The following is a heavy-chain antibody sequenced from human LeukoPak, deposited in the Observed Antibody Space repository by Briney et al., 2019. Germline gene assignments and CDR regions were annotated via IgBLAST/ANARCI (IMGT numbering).Heavy chain of an antibody. CDR2: ISSSSSYI. V-gene: IGHV3-21*01. CDR1: GFTFSSYS. CDR3: ARVGYYDFWSGYLWFDP. Sequence: GGSLRLSCAASGFTFSSYSMNWVRQAPGKGLEWVSSISSSSSYIYYADSVKGRFTISRDNAKNSLYLQMNSLRAEDTAVYYCARVGYYDFWSGYLWFDPWGQGTLITVSS. D-gene: IGHD3-3*01. J-gene: IGHJ5*02.